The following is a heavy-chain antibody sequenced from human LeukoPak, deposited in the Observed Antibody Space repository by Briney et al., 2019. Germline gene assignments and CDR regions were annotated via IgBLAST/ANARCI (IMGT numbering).Heavy chain of an antibody. D-gene: IGHD5-12*01. V-gene: IGHV3-33*01. J-gene: IGHJ4*02. Sequence: GWSLRLSCAASGFTFSSYGMHWVRQAPGKGLEGVAVIWYDGSNKYYADSVKGRFTISRDNSKNTLYLQMNSLRAEDTAVYYCAREPSVATTFFDYWGQGTLVTVSS. CDR2: IWYDGSNK. CDR3: AREPSVATTFFDY. CDR1: GFTFSSYG.